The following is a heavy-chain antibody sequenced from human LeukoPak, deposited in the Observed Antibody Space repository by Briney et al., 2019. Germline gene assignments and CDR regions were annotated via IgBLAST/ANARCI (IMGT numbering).Heavy chain of an antibody. CDR3: ARRVSYDSSGYYYGWYFDL. D-gene: IGHD3-22*01. J-gene: IGHJ2*01. Sequence: PSETLSLTCTVSGGSISSYYWSWIRQPPGKGLEWIAYIYYSGSTNYNPSLKSRVTISVDTSKNQFSLKLSSVTAADTAVYYCARRVSYDSSGYYYGWYFDLWGRGTLVTVSS. CDR1: GGSISSYY. CDR2: IYYSGST. V-gene: IGHV4-59*01.